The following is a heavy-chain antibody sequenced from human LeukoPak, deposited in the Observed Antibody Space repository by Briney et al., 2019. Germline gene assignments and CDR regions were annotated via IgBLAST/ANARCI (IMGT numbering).Heavy chain of an antibody. CDR2: INPSGNST. V-gene: IGHV1-46*01. J-gene: IGHJ4*02. CDR1: GYTFTSYY. D-gene: IGHD3-10*01. CDR3: ARGAKDFLWFGELFDYFDY. Sequence: ASVKVSCKASGYTFTSYYMHWVRQAPGQGLEWMGIINPSGNSTTYAQKFQGRVTITRDTSASTAYMELSSLRSEDTAVYYCARGAKDFLWFGELFDYFDYWGQGTLVTVSS.